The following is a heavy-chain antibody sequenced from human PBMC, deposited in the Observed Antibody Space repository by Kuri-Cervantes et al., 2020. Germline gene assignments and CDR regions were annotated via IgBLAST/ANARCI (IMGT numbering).Heavy chain of an antibody. V-gene: IGHV3-23*01. Sequence: GESLKISCAASGFTFSSYAMSWVRQAPGKGLEWVSAISGSGGSTYYADSVKGRFTISRDNSKNTLYLQMNSLRAEDTAVYYCAKDPHPYYDSSGYFVFDYWGQGTLVTVSS. D-gene: IGHD3-22*01. CDR3: AKDPHPYYDSSGYFVFDY. CDR2: ISGSGGST. CDR1: GFTFSSYA. J-gene: IGHJ4*02.